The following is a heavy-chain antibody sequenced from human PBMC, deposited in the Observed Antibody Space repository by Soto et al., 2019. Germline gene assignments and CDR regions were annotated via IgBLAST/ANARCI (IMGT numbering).Heavy chain of an antibody. Sequence: QVQLVQSGAEVKKPGSSVKVSCKASGGTFSSYTFSWVRQAPGQGLEWMGGIVPLFGTTNDAKIFQGRVTISADESKDTVDKEVNSPKSERPAMYYFARDGECTSTCPRGAFDIWGQGTVITVSS. CDR2: IVPLFGTT. J-gene: IGHJ3*02. V-gene: IGHV1-69*01. D-gene: IGHD2-2*01. CDR1: GGTFSSYT. CDR3: ARDGECTSTCPRGAFDI.